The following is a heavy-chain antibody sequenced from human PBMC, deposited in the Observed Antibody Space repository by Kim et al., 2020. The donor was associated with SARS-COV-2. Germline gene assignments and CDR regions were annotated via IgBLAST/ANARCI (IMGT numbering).Heavy chain of an antibody. CDR1: GFTFSNAW. CDR2: IKSKSDGGTI. V-gene: IGHV3-15*01. J-gene: IGHJ6*02. D-gene: IGHD3-16*01. CDR3: TTPPASLRLGGPHHYYVGMNV. Sequence: GGSLRLSCAVSGFTFSNAWMSWVRQAPGKGLEWVGRIKSKSDGGTIDYAATVKGRFTISRDDSKNKCFLQMSSLKTEDTGVYYCTTPPASLRLGGPHHYYVGMNVWGQGTTVTVS.